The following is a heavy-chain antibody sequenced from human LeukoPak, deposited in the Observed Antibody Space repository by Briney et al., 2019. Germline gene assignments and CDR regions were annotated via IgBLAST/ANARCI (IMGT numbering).Heavy chain of an antibody. CDR1: GGSISSYY. J-gene: IGHJ4*02. D-gene: IGHD6-13*01. V-gene: IGHV4-59*01. CDR2: IYYSGST. Sequence: SETLSLTCTVSGGSISSYYRSWIRQPPGKGLEWIGYIYYSGSTNYNPSLKSRVTISVDTSKNQFSLKLSSVTAADTAVYYCARVTAAAAPDYWGQGTLVTVSS. CDR3: ARVTAAAAPDY.